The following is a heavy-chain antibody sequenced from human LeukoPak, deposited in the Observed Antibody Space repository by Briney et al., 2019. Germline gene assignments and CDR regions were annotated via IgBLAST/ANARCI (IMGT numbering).Heavy chain of an antibody. CDR1: GYSISSGYY. V-gene: IGHV4-38-2*01. Sequence: SETLSLTCAVSGYSISSGYYWGWIRQPPGKGLEWIGSIYHSGSTYCNPSLKSRVTISVDTSKNQFSLKLSSVTAADTAVYYCARGVVVISSGDYWGQGTLVTVSS. CDR3: ARGVVVISSGDY. D-gene: IGHD3-22*01. CDR2: IYHSGST. J-gene: IGHJ4*02.